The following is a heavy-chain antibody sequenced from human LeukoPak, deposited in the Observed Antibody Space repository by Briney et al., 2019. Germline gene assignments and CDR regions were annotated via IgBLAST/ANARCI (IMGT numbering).Heavy chain of an antibody. CDR1: GGTFSSYA. CDR2: VIPIFGTA. Sequence: SVKVSCKASGGTFSSYAISWVRQAPGQGLEWMGRVIPIFGTANYAQKFQGRVTITTDESTSTAYMELSSLRSEDTAVYYCARVSYYYGSEAPYYFDYWGQGTLVTVSS. D-gene: IGHD3-10*01. V-gene: IGHV1-69*05. CDR3: ARVSYYYGSEAPYYFDY. J-gene: IGHJ4*02.